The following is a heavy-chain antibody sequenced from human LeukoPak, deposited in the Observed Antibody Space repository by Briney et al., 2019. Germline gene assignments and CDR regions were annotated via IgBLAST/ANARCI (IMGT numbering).Heavy chain of an antibody. D-gene: IGHD5-24*01. CDR1: GFTFSDYY. CDR2: ISSSGSTI. Sequence: KPGGSLRLSCAASGFTFSDYYMSWIRQAPGKGLEWVSYISSSGSTIYYADSVKGRFTISRDNAKNSLYLQMNSLRPEDTAVYYCARAMATAWYFDYWGQGTLVTVSS. V-gene: IGHV3-11*04. CDR3: ARAMATAWYFDY. J-gene: IGHJ4*02.